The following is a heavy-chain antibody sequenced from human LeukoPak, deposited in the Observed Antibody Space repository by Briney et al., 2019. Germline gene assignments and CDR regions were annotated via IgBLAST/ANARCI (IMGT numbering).Heavy chain of an antibody. Sequence: SETLSLTCTVSGGSVNNYYWNWLRQPPGKGLEWIGYVSNSGSGSTKYNPSLESRVSMSVETSKNQFSLKLSSVTAADMAVYYCARERLYGDESHYYYGVDVWGQGTRVTVSS. CDR3: ARERLYGDESHYYYGVDV. CDR2: VSNSGSGST. CDR1: GGSVNNYY. V-gene: IGHV4-59*02. J-gene: IGHJ6*02. D-gene: IGHD4-17*01.